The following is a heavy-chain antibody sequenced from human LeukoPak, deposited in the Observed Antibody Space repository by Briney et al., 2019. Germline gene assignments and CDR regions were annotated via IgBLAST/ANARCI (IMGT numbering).Heavy chain of an antibody. J-gene: IGHJ4*02. D-gene: IGHD5-24*01. CDR1: GFTFSNYW. Sequence: GGSLRLSCAASGFTFSNYWMSWVRQAPGKGLEWVANIKQDGSEKYYVDSVKGRFTISRDNAKNSLYLQMNSLRAEDTAVYYCAKEGRDGYNYYYFDYWGQGTLVTVSS. CDR2: IKQDGSEK. CDR3: AKEGRDGYNYYYFDY. V-gene: IGHV3-7*03.